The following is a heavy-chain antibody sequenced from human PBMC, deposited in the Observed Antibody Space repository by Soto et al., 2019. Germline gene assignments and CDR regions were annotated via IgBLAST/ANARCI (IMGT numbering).Heavy chain of an antibody. CDR2: IIPIFGTT. Sequence: SVKVSCKASGGTFSSFPISWVRQAPGQGLEWMGGIIPIFGTTNYAQKFQARVAITADESTSTVYMELSSLRSDDTAVYYCGRDYVWGSHRYTGLNYWGQGALVTVSS. J-gene: IGHJ4*02. CDR3: GRDYVWGSHRYTGLNY. CDR1: GGTFSSFP. V-gene: IGHV1-69*13. D-gene: IGHD3-16*02.